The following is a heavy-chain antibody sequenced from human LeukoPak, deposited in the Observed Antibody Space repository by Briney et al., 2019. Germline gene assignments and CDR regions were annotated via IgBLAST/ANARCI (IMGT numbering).Heavy chain of an antibody. Sequence: QAGGSLRLSCAASGFTFSSYGMSWVRQAPGKWLEWVAIIYSGGETFYTDSVKGRFTISRDNSKNTVYLQMNGLRADDTAIYYCATIGGVRGIDYWGQGTLVTVSS. D-gene: IGHD3-16*01. CDR1: GFTFSSYG. CDR2: IYSGGET. V-gene: IGHV3-53*01. J-gene: IGHJ4*02. CDR3: ATIGGVRGIDY.